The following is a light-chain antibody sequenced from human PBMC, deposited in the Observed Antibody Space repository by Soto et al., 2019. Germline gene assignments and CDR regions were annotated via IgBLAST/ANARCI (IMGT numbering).Light chain of an antibody. Sequence: DIQMTQSPSSLSASIGDRVTITCRASQSIDSYLNWYQQKPGKAPKLLIYGASSLRSGVPSRFSGSGSGTHVTLTISSLQPEDFATYFCQQSYSTPGTFGQGTKLEIK. CDR2: GAS. CDR3: QQSYSTPGT. CDR1: QSIDSY. J-gene: IGKJ2*01. V-gene: IGKV1-39*01.